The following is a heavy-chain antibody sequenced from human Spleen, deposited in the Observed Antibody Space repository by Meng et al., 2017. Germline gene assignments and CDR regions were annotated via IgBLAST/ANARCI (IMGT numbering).Heavy chain of an antibody. J-gene: IGHJ3*02. CDR2: LSHTDTDT. V-gene: IGHV3-21*05. Sequence: GGSLRLSCAASGFTFSSYSMNWVRQAPGKGLEWISYLSHTDTDTNYAASVKGRFTISRDNAKNSLYLQMNSLRAEDTAVYYCARATGLRWWNAFDIWGQGTMVTVSS. CDR3: ARATGLRWWNAFDI. CDR1: GFTFSSYS. D-gene: IGHD4-23*01.